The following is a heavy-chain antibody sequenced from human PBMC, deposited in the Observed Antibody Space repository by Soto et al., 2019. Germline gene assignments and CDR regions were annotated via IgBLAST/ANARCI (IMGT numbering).Heavy chain of an antibody. CDR3: ARYPTLTDYFFHGMDV. CDR2: IYPGDSDT. V-gene: IGHV5-51*03. J-gene: IGHJ6*02. D-gene: IGHD4-17*01. CDR1: GYTFTNYW. Sequence: GESLKISCKGSGYTFTNYWIVWVRQIPGKGLEWMGIIYPGDSDTRYSPSFQGRVTISADRSISTAYLQWSSLKASDTGMYYCARYPTLTDYFFHGMDVWGQGTRVTVSS.